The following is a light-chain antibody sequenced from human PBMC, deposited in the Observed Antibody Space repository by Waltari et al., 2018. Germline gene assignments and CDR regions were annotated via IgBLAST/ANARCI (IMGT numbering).Light chain of an antibody. V-gene: IGLV2-23*02. J-gene: IGLJ2*01. CDR3: SSYAGTSTSVL. Sequence: QSALTQPASVSGSPGQSITISCSGTSSDIGSYNLVPWYQQHPGKAPKLLIYDVTERPSGVSDRFSGSKSGNAASLTISGLQAEDEADYYCSSYAGTSTSVLLGGGTKLTVL. CDR2: DVT. CDR1: SSDIGSYNL.